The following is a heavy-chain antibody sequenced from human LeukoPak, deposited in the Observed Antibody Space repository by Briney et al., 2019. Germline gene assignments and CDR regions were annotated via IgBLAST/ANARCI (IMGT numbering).Heavy chain of an antibody. CDR3: ARRVNYGSGTSNAFDI. V-gene: IGHV5-51*01. D-gene: IGHD3-10*01. J-gene: IGHJ3*02. Sequence: GESLKISCKGSGYSFTSYWIGWVRQMPGKGLEWMGIVYPGDSDTRYSPSFQGQVTISADKSISTAYLQWSSLKASDTAMYYCARRVNYGSGTSNAFDIWGQGTMVTVSS. CDR1: GYSFTSYW. CDR2: VYPGDSDT.